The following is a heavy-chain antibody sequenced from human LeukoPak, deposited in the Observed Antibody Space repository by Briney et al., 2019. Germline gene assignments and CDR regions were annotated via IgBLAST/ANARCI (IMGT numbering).Heavy chain of an antibody. V-gene: IGHV4-34*01. CDR2: INHSGST. D-gene: IGHD5-12*01. CDR3: ARDQGYSGYDFLRGSGWFDP. CDR1: GGSFSGYY. J-gene: IGHJ5*02. Sequence: SETLSLTCAAYGGSFSGYYWSWIRQPPGKGLEWIGEINHSGSTNYNPSLKSRVTISVDTSKNQFSLKLSSVTAADTAVYYCARDQGYSGYDFLRGSGWFDPWGQGTLVTVSS.